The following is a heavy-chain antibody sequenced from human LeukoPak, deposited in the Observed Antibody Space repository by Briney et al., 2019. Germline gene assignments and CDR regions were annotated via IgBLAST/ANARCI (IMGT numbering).Heavy chain of an antibody. J-gene: IGHJ6*02. D-gene: IGHD3-22*01. CDR1: GYTLTGFY. CDR2: INPRSGAT. Sequence: ASVKVSCKASGYTLTGFYIHWVRQVPGQGLEWMGWINPRSGATNYAQTFQDRVTMTRDTSISTAYMELSSLRSEDTAVYYCARDSSGKTYYYYYGMDVWGQGTTVTVSS. V-gene: IGHV1-2*02. CDR3: ARDSSGKTYYYYYGMDV.